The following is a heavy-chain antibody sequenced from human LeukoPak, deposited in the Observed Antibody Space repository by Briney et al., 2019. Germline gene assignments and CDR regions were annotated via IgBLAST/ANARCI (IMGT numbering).Heavy chain of an antibody. Sequence: PGGSLRLSCAASGFTLSSYWMHWVRQVPGKGLVWVSRINSDGSSTSYADSVKGRFTISRYHAKNTLYLQMNSLRAEDTALYYCTRVGGNPPRGCDYWGQGTLVTVSS. CDR2: INSDGSST. D-gene: IGHD4-23*01. V-gene: IGHV3-74*01. CDR3: TRVGGNPPRGCDY. CDR1: GFTLSSYW. J-gene: IGHJ4*02.